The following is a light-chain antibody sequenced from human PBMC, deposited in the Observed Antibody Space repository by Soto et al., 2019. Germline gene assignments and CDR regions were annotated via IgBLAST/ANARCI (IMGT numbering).Light chain of an antibody. CDR2: EVS. J-gene: IGLJ1*01. V-gene: IGLV2-8*01. Sequence: QSALTKPPSASGSPGQSVTISCTGTSSDIGAYNYVSWYQQHPGKAPKLIIYEVSQRPSGVPDRFSGSTSGNTASLTVSGLQAEDEADYYCSSYAGSSNYVFGTGTKVTV. CDR3: SSYAGSSNYV. CDR1: SSDIGAYNY.